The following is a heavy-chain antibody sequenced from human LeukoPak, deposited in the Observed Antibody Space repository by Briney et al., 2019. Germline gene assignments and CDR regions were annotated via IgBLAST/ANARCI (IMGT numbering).Heavy chain of an antibody. CDR3: ATVPYYDSSGYWQDY. CDR2: FDPEDDET. CDR1: GYTFTSYA. D-gene: IGHD3-22*01. J-gene: IGHJ4*02. V-gene: IGHV1-24*01. Sequence: GASVKVSCKASGYTFTSYAMNWVRQAPGQGLEWMGGFDPEDDETIYAQKFQGRVTMTEDTSTDTAYMELSSLRSEDTAVYYCATVPYYDSSGYWQDYWGQGTLVTVSS.